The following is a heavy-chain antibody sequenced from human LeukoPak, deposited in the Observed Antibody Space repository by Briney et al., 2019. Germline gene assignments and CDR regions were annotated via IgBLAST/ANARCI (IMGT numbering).Heavy chain of an antibody. D-gene: IGHD3-10*01. J-gene: IGHJ4*02. Sequence: PGGSLRLSCAASGFTFSSYEMNWVRQAPGKGLEWVSYISSSGSTIYYADSVKGRFTISRDNAKNSLYLQMNSLRAEDTAVYYRARDGVLLWFGESTHYFDYWGQGTLVTVSS. V-gene: IGHV3-48*03. CDR2: ISSSGSTI. CDR3: ARDGVLLWFGESTHYFDY. CDR1: GFTFSSYE.